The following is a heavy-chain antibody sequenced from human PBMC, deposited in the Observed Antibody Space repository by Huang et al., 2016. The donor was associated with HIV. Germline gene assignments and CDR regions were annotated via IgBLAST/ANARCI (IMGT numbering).Heavy chain of an antibody. V-gene: IGHV1-69*01. J-gene: IGHJ6*02. CDR3: ARGRDCSSTSCYTPDYYYYYGMDV. D-gene: IGHD2-2*02. CDR1: GGTFSSYT. CDR2: SIPVLGAA. Sequence: QVQLVQSGAEVKKPGSSVKVSCKASGGTFSSYTISWVRQAPGQGLEWMGGSIPVLGAANYAQKFQGRVTITADESTSTAYMELSSLRSEDTAVYYCARGRDCSSTSCYTPDYYYYYGMDVWGQGTTVTVSS.